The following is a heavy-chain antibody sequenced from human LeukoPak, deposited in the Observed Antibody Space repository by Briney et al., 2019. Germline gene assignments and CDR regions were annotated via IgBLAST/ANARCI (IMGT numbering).Heavy chain of an antibody. CDR1: GYTFTGYY. Sequence: ASVKVSCKASGYTFTGYYMHWVRQAPGQGLEWMGWINPNSGATKYAQEFQGRVTMTGDTSISTAFMELSSLRSDDTAVYYCARGGGGDGTTSQFDYWGQGTLVTVSS. D-gene: IGHD1-1*01. J-gene: IGHJ4*02. V-gene: IGHV1-2*02. CDR2: INPNSGAT. CDR3: ARGGGGDGTTSQFDY.